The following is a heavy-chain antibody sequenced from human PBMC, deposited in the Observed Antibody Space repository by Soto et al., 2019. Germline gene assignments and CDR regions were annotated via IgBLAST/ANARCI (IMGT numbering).Heavy chain of an antibody. Sequence: SETLSLTCKVSGGSMRGYSWSWIRQTPGEGLERIGYVSHSGRTDYSHSLKNRVTISLDMSKNHFALHVNSVDPADTAVYYCARVAMENYHDMWSGSTSSALDVWGQGTTVTVSS. V-gene: IGHV4-59*13. CDR2: VSHSGRT. J-gene: IGHJ6*02. CDR3: ARVAMENYHDMWSGSTSSALDV. D-gene: IGHD3-3*01. CDR1: GGSMRGYS.